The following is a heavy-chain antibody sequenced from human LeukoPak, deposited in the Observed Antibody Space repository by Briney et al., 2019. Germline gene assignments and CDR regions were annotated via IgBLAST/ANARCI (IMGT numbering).Heavy chain of an antibody. CDR3: AKGPAPRLGEFSYHALVDY. J-gene: IGHJ4*02. V-gene: IGHV3-30*18. D-gene: IGHD3-16*02. CDR1: GFTFSSYG. CDR2: ISYDGSNE. Sequence: GRSLRLSCVASGFTFSSYGMHWVRQAPGKGLEWVAFISYDGSNENIADSVKGRFIISRDNSKNTLYLQMNSLRAEDTAVYYCAKGPAPRLGEFSYHALVDYWGQGTLVTVSS.